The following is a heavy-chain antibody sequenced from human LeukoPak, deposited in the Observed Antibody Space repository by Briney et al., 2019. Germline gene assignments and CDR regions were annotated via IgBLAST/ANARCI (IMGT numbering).Heavy chain of an antibody. J-gene: IGHJ4*02. CDR2: IYYSGST. CDR3: ARFRVDTAMAAFDY. CDR1: GGSISSYY. D-gene: IGHD5-18*01. V-gene: IGHV4-59*01. Sequence: PSETLSLTCTVSGGSISSYYWSWIRQPPGKGLEWIGYIYYSGSTNYNPSLKSRVTISVDTSKNQFSLKLSSVTAADTAAYYCARFRVDTAMAAFDYWGQGTLVTVSS.